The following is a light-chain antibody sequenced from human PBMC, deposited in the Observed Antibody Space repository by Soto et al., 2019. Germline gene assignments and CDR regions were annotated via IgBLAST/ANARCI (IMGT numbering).Light chain of an antibody. CDR2: GAS. V-gene: IGKV3-15*01. CDR3: QQYNTWLWT. CDR1: QSVNAN. Sequence: EVVMTQSPATLSVSPGERATLSCRASQSVNANLAWYHQKPGQAPRLLIHGASNRATGIPARFSGSGFGTEFNXXSXSXXYEDFAVYYYQQYNTWLWTFGQGTKVEI. J-gene: IGKJ1*01.